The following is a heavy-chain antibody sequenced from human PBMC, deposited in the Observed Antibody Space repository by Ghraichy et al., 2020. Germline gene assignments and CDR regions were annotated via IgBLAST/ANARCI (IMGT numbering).Heavy chain of an antibody. CDR2: IYYSGST. D-gene: IGHD1-1*01. J-gene: IGHJ6*02. V-gene: IGHV4-61*01. CDR1: GGSLSNSNFY. CDR3: ARGAVGGTRNLYYYGLGV. Sequence: SQTLSLTCTVSGGSLSNSNFYWSWIRQPPGKGLEWIGYIYYSGSTFYNPSLKSRITISSEKPKNRFSLNLRSVTAADSAVYYCARGAVGGTRNLYYYGLGVWGQGTTVTVSS.